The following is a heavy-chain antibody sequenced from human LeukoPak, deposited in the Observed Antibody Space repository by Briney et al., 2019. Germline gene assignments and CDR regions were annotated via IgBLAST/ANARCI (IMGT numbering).Heavy chain of an antibody. Sequence: PGGSLRLSCAASGITFNNYGLNWVRQAPGKGLEWVSFISSSSSYIYYADSVKGRFTISRDNAKNSLHLQMNSLRAEDTAVYYCTRDPSEASHPYYFDYWGQGILVTVSS. J-gene: IGHJ4*02. CDR2: ISSSSSYI. CDR3: TRDPSEASHPYYFDY. D-gene: IGHD6-25*01. V-gene: IGHV3-21*01. CDR1: GITFNNYG.